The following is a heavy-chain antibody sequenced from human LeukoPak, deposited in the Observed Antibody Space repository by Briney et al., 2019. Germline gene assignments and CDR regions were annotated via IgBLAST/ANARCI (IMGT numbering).Heavy chain of an antibody. CDR1: GGTFSSYA. Sequence: GASVKVSCKATGGTFSSYAISWVRQAPGQGLEWMGRIIATLGTANYAQKFQGRVTITADKSTSTAYMGLSSLRSEDTAVYYCARAVDDVLAGYYWGDWFDPWGQGTLVTVSS. V-gene: IGHV1-69*04. J-gene: IGHJ5*02. D-gene: IGHD3-9*01. CDR2: IIATLGTA. CDR3: ARAVDDVLAGYYWGDWFDP.